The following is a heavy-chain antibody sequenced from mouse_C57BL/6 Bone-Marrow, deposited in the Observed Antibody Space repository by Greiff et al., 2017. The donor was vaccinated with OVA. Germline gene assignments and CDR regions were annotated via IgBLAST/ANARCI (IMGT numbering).Heavy chain of an antibody. CDR1: GYTFTSYW. CDR3: ASSYYSNYEGYFDY. V-gene: IGHV1-69*01. CDR2: IDPSDSYT. Sequence: QVQLQQPGAELVMPGASVKLSCKASGYTFTSYWMHWVKQRPGQGLEWIGEIDPSDSYTNYNQKFKGKSTLTVDKSSSTAYMQLSSLTSEDSAVYYCASSYYSNYEGYFDYWGQGTTLTVSS. D-gene: IGHD2-5*01. J-gene: IGHJ2*01.